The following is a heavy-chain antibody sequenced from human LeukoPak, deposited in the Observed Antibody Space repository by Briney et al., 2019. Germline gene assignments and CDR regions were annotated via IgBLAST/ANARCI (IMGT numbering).Heavy chain of an antibody. Sequence: ASVKVSCKASGYTFTGYYMHWVRQAPGQGLEWVGWINPNSGVTNYAQKFQGRVTMTRDTSISTAYMELSRLRSDDTAVYYCARAPLTIFGVVTVEDWFDPWGQGTLVTVSS. V-gene: IGHV1-2*02. CDR3: ARAPLTIFGVVTVEDWFDP. CDR1: GYTFTGYY. J-gene: IGHJ5*02. D-gene: IGHD3-3*01. CDR2: INPNSGVT.